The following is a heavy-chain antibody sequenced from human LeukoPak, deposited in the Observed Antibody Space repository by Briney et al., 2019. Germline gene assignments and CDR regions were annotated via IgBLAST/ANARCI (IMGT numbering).Heavy chain of an antibody. V-gene: IGHV4-34*01. J-gene: IGHJ4*02. CDR1: GGSFSGYY. CDR3: ARAGLRSFDY. CDR2: INHSGNT. D-gene: IGHD4-17*01. Sequence: SETLSLTCAVYGGSFSGYYWSWIRQPPGKGLEWIGEINHSGNTNYNPSLKSRVTISVDTSKNQFSLKLSSVTAADTAVYYCARAGLRSFDYWGQGTLVTVSS.